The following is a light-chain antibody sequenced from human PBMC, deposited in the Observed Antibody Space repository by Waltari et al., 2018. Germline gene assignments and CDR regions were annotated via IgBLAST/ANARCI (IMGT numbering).Light chain of an antibody. J-gene: IGKJ1*01. CDR2: AAS. Sequence: IQVNQFSSLLVAFLGNRVTNTCRASQSIVSYLNWYQQKPGKAPNLLIYAASTLQSGVPSRFSGSGSGTDFTLTISSLQPEDFGTYYCQQSYNTPQTFGQGTKVEIK. V-gene: IGKV1-39*01. CDR1: QSIVSY. CDR3: QQSYNTPQT.